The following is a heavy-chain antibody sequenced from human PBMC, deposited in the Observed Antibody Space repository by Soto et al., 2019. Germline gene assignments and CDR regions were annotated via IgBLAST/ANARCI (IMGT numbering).Heavy chain of an antibody. V-gene: IGHV5-51*01. J-gene: IGHJ3*02. CDR2: IYPGDSDT. CDR3: ARELYEDTAMKEGAFDI. Sequence: GESLKISCKGSGYSFTSYWIGWVRQMPGKGPEWVGIIYPGDSDTRYSTSFQGQVNISADKSISNAYLQWSSLKASDTAMYYCARELYEDTAMKEGAFDIWGQGTMVTVSS. D-gene: IGHD5-18*01. CDR1: GYSFTSYW.